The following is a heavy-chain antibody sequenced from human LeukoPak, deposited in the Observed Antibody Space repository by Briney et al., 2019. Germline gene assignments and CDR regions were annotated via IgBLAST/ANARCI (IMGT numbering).Heavy chain of an antibody. CDR2: IYADGSS. J-gene: IGHJ4*02. D-gene: IGHD3-22*01. CDR3: ARGYYYHT. V-gene: IGHV4-59*10. CDR1: GGSFSGYY. Sequence: PSETLSLTCAVYGGSFSGYYRSWIRQPAGKGLEWIGRIYADGSSTYNPSLKSRVTISVDSSKNQFSLRLSSLTAADTAVYYCARGYYYHTWGQGTLVTVSS.